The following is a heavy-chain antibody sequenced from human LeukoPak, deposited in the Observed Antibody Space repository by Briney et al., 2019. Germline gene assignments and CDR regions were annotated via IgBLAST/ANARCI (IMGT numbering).Heavy chain of an antibody. CDR3: ARDPYSGNYGAYYHYYLDV. Sequence: PGGSLRLSCAASGFSFSTYNMNWVRQAPGQRLEWVSSITSGSSYIYYADSVKGRFTSSRDNAKSSLYLQMDSRRAEDTAVYYCARDPYSGNYGAYYHYYLDVWGKGTTVTIS. V-gene: IGHV3-21*01. J-gene: IGHJ6*03. CDR1: GFSFSTYN. CDR2: ITSGSSYI. D-gene: IGHD1-26*01.